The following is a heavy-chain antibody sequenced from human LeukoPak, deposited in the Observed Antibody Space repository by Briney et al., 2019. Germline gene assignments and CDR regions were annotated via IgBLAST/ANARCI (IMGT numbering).Heavy chain of an antibody. V-gene: IGHV1-69*04. Sequence: SVKVSCKASGGTFSSYAISWVRQAPGQGLEWMGRIIPTLGIANYAQKFQGRVTITADESTSTAYMELSSLRSEDTAVYYCARLRSSWVYYFDYWGQGTLVTVSS. CDR1: GGTFSSYA. D-gene: IGHD6-13*01. CDR3: ARLRSSWVYYFDY. J-gene: IGHJ4*02. CDR2: IIPTLGIA.